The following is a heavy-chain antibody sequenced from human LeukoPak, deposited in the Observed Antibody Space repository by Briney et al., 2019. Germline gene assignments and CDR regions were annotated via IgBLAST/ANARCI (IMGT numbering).Heavy chain of an antibody. Sequence: GGSLRLSCAASGFTFSSYRMSWVRQAPGKGLEWVANIKQDGSEKYYVDSVKGRFTISRDNAKNSLYLQMNSLRAEDTAVYYCAKANPSSGYKYFDYWGQGTLVTVSS. V-gene: IGHV3-7*03. CDR1: GFTFSSYR. D-gene: IGHD3-22*01. CDR2: IKQDGSEK. J-gene: IGHJ4*02. CDR3: AKANPSSGYKYFDY.